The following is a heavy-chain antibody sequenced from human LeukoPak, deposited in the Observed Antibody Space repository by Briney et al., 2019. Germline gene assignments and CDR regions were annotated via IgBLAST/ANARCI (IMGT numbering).Heavy chain of an antibody. Sequence: SGPALVKPTPTLTLTCTFSGFSLSTSGMCVSWIRQPPGKALEWLARIDWDDDKYYSTSLKTRLTISKDTSKNQVVLTMTNMDPVDTATYYCARIFYGDYLFDYWGQGTLVTVSS. J-gene: IGHJ4*02. CDR2: IDWDDDK. CDR3: ARIFYGDYLFDY. V-gene: IGHV2-70*11. CDR1: GFSLSTSGMC. D-gene: IGHD4-17*01.